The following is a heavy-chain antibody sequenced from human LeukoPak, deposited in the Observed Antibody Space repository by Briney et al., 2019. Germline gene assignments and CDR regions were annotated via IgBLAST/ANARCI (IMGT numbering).Heavy chain of an antibody. CDR2: IRYDGSNK. D-gene: IGHD3-22*01. J-gene: IGHJ4*02. Sequence: GGSLRLSCAASGFTFSSYGMHWVRQAPGKGLEWVAFIRYDGSNKYYADSVKGRFTISRDNSKNTLYLQMNSLRAEDTAVHYCAKDHLNYYDSSGYYPPGYWGKGTLVTVSP. CDR3: AKDHLNYYDSSGYYPPGY. CDR1: GFTFSSYG. V-gene: IGHV3-30*02.